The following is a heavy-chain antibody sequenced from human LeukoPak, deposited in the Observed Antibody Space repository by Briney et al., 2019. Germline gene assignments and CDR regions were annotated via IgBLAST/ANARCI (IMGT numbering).Heavy chain of an antibody. CDR1: GGSISSYY. V-gene: IGHV4-59*08. CDR3: ASRSSGSTRGGYYYYGMDV. Sequence: SETLSLTCTVSGGSISSYYWSWIRQPPGKGLEWIGYIYYSGSTNYNPSLKSRVTISVDTSKNQFSLKLSSVTAADTAVYYCASRSSGSTRGGYYYYGMDVWGQGTTVTVSS. D-gene: IGHD3-22*01. CDR2: IYYSGST. J-gene: IGHJ6*02.